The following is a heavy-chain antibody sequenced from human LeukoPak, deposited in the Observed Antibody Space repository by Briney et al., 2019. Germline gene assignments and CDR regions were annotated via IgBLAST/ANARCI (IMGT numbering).Heavy chain of an antibody. D-gene: IGHD3-16*01. CDR2: ISYDGSNK. V-gene: IGHV3-30*18. Sequence: GRSLRLSCAASGLTFSSYVMHWVRQAPGKGLEWVAVISYDGSNKYYADSVKGRFTISRDNSKNTLYLQMNSLRAEDTAVYYCAKDRKGEDLLDAFDIWGQGTMVTVSS. J-gene: IGHJ3*02. CDR1: GLTFSSYV. CDR3: AKDRKGEDLLDAFDI.